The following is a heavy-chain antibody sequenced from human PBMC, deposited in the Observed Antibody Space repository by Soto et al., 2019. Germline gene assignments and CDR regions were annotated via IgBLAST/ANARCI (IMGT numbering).Heavy chain of an antibody. CDR3: ERTSTYSYGYLGYDY. D-gene: IGHD5-18*01. CDR2: IFSNDEK. CDR1: GFSLSNARMG. J-gene: IGHJ4*02. V-gene: IGHV2-26*01. Sequence: SGPTLVNPTETLTLTCTVSGFSLSNARMGVSWIRQPPGKALEWLAHIFSNDEKSYSTSLKSRLTISKDTSKSQVVLTMTNMDPVDTATYYCERTSTYSYGYLGYDYWGQGTLVNVSS.